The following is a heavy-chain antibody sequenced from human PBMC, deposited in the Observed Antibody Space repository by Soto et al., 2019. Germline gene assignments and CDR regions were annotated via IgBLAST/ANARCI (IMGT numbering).Heavy chain of an antibody. J-gene: IGHJ4*02. CDR1: GFTFSSYA. D-gene: IGHD2-15*01. Sequence: PGGSLRLSCAASGFTFSSYAMHWVRQAPGKGLEYVSAISSNGGSTYYANSVKGRFTISRDNSKNTLYLQMGSLRAEDMAVYYCARVMGCSGGSCYPNFDYWGQGTLVTVSS. CDR2: ISSNGGST. CDR3: ARVMGCSGGSCYPNFDY. V-gene: IGHV3-64*01.